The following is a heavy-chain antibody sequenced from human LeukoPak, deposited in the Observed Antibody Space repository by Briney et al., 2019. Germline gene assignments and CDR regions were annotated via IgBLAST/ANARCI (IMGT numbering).Heavy chain of an antibody. CDR1: GYTFTSYG. CDR2: ISAYNGNT. CDR3: ARDRSRIAAWFGGV. V-gene: IGHV1-18*01. J-gene: IGHJ4*02. Sequence: ASVKVSCKASGYTFTSYGISWVRQAPGQGLEWMGWISAYNGNTNYAQKLQGRVTMTTDTSTSTAYMELRSLRSDDTAVYYCARDRSRIAAWFGGVWGQGTLVTVSS. D-gene: IGHD3-10*01.